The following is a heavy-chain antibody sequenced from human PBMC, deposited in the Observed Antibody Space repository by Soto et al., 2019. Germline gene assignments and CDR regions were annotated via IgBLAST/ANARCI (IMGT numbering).Heavy chain of an antibody. V-gene: IGHV3-23*01. CDR3: SKRRGAGGHFDY. Sequence: EVELLESGGCLVQPEGSLRLSCAASGFTFSTYAMGWVRQAPGKGLEWVSVVSSGGGTHYADSVKGRFTVSRDNSKNTLSLQMNSLRADDTAVYYCSKRRGAGGHFDYWGQGALVTVSS. CDR2: VSSGGGT. D-gene: IGHD2-15*01. CDR1: GFTFSTYA. J-gene: IGHJ4*02.